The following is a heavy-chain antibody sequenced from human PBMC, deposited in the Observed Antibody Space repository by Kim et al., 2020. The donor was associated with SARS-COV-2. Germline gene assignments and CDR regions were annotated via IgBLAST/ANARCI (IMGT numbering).Heavy chain of an antibody. Sequence: SETLSLTCTVSGGSISSCGYYWSWIRQHPGKGLEWIGYIYYSGSTYYNPSLKSRVTISVDTSKNQFSLKLSSVTAADTAVYYCARTLYAVFDYWGQGTLVTVSS. CDR2: IYYSGST. CDR1: GGSISSCGYY. V-gene: IGHV4-31*03. CDR3: ARTLYAVFDY. J-gene: IGHJ4*02. D-gene: IGHD2-8*01.